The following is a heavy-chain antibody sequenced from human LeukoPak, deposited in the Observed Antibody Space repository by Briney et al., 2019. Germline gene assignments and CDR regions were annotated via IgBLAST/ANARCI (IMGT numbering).Heavy chain of an antibody. J-gene: IGHJ4*02. CDR3: ARRVVATSLEKDSAVGGLDY. D-gene: IGHD5-12*01. Sequence: SETLSLTCTVSGGSISSSSYYWGWIRQPPGKGLEWIGSIYYSGSTYYNPSLKSRVTISVDTSKNQFSLKLSSVTAADTAAYYCARRVVATSLEKDSAVGGLDYWGQGTLVTVSS. V-gene: IGHV4-39*01. CDR2: IYYSGST. CDR1: GGSISSSSYY.